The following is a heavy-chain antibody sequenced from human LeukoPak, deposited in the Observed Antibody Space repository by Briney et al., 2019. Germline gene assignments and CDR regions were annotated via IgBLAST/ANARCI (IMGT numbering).Heavy chain of an antibody. V-gene: IGHV3-33*01. CDR2: IWYDGSNK. J-gene: IGHJ4*02. CDR1: GFTFSSYG. CDR3: TTGIRGD. Sequence: GGSLRLSCAASGFTFSSYGMHWVRQAPGKGLEWVAVIWYDGSNKYYADSVKGRFTISRDNSKNTLFLQMNSLKTEDTAVYYCTTGIRGDCGQGTLVTVSS.